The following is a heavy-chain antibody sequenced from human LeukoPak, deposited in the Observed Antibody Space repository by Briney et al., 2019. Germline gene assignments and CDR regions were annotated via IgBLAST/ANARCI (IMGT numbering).Heavy chain of an antibody. CDR3: ARFLNYDIFSGYGDY. CDR1: GYRFTNYW. V-gene: IGHV5-51*01. CDR2: IYPGDSEI. D-gene: IGHD3-9*01. J-gene: IGHJ4*02. Sequence: GDSLKISGQGSGYRFTNYWSGWVRQMLGKGLEWMGIIYPGDSEIRYSPPFQGQVTISADKSPRTAYPPWGSLNASDTAMYYCARFLNYDIFSGYGDYWGQGILVTVSS.